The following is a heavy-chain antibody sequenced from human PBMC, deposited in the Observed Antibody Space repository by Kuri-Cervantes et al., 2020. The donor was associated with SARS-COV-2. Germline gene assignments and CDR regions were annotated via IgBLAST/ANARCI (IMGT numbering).Heavy chain of an antibody. CDR2: ISSSSSTI. CDR3: ARDQGKQQRGWA. V-gene: IGHV3-48*01. J-gene: IGHJ5*02. D-gene: IGHD6-13*01. Sequence: GGSLRLSCAASGFTFSSYSMNWVRQAPGKGLEWVSYISSSSSTIYYADSVEGRFTISRDNAKNSLYLQMNSLRAEDTAVYYCARDQGKQQRGWAWGQGAQVTVSS. CDR1: GFTFSSYS.